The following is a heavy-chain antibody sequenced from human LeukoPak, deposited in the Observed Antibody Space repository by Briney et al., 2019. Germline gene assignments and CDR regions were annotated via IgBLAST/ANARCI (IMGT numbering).Heavy chain of an antibody. Sequence: GGSLRLSCATSGFTFSTFVMTWVPQAPGKGLEWVAVISTAGDNSVYAVSVKGRFTIYRDNPKNTLYLQMNGLRAEDTAVYYCARDLAPANYGDLEPLDSWGQGTLVTVSS. CDR1: GFTFSTFV. J-gene: IGHJ4*02. CDR2: ISTAGDNS. CDR3: ARDLAPANYGDLEPLDS. V-gene: IGHV3-23*01. D-gene: IGHD4-17*01.